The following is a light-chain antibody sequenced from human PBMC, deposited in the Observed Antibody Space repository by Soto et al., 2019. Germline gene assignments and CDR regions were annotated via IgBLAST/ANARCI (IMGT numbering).Light chain of an antibody. CDR3: QQSSDIPHT. CDR1: QTISSY. CDR2: AAS. Sequence: DIQMTQSPSSLSASVGDRVTITCRAGQTISSYLNWYQQNPGKAPKLLIYAASSFQSGVPSRFSGSGSGTHFTLTISSLQPEDFATYYCQQSSDIPHTFGQGTKLEIK. J-gene: IGKJ2*01. V-gene: IGKV1-39*01.